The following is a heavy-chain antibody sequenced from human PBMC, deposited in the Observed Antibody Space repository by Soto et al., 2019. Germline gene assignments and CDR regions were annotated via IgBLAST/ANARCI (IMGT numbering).Heavy chain of an antibody. D-gene: IGHD3-22*01. CDR2: IYYTGTH. V-gene: IGHV4-59*02. J-gene: IGHJ5*02. Sequence: QVQLQESGPGLVKPSETLSLTCSVSGGSVSNCYWSWVRQPPGKRLEWIGYIYYTGTHDYNPSLRGRATISVDTSKDQFSLKLTSVTAADTAVYYCARDRDRHSSGLPSFDPWGQGILVTVSS. CDR3: ARDRDRHSSGLPSFDP. CDR1: GGSVSNCY.